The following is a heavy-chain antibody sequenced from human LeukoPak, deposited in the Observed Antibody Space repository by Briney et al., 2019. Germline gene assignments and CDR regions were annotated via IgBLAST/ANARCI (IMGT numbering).Heavy chain of an antibody. J-gene: IGHJ4*02. CDR3: ARSSVGYCTNGVCYSEDY. CDR2: IYPGDSDT. Sequence: GESLKISCKGSGYSFTSYWIGWVRQMPGKGLEWMGIIYPGDSDTRYSPSFQGQVTISADKSISTAYLQWSSLTASDTAMYYCARSSVGYCTNGVCYSEDYWGQGTLVTVS. D-gene: IGHD2-8*01. CDR1: GYSFTSYW. V-gene: IGHV5-51*01.